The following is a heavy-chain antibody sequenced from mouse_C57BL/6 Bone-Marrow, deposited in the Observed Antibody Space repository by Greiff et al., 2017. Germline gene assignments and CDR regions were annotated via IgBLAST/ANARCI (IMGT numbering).Heavy chain of an antibody. Sequence: EVQLQQSGPGLVKPSQSLSLTCSVTGYSITSGYYWNWIRQFPGNKLEWMGYISYDGSNNYNPSLKNRISITRDTSKNQLFLKLNSVTTEDTAPYYCASDRWLLLFAYWGQGTLVTVSA. CDR1: GYSITSGYY. CDR3: ASDRWLLLFAY. CDR2: ISYDGSN. J-gene: IGHJ3*01. V-gene: IGHV3-6*01. D-gene: IGHD1-1*02.